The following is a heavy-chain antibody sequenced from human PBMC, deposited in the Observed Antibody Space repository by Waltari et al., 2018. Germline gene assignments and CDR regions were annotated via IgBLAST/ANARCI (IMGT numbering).Heavy chain of an antibody. CDR1: AYSFTSYW. CDR2: ISPGELYT. Sequence: EVQLVQSGAEVKKPGESLKISCKVSAYSFTSYWTGWVRQMPGKGLEWVGIISPGELYTRDSPACKCQVTISADNASLTAYMQWRSLKASDTAMYDCGRLNVDTTSSDYGMDVWGQGTTVTVSS. J-gene: IGHJ6*01. CDR3: GRLNVDTTSSDYGMDV. V-gene: IGHV5-51*01. D-gene: IGHD5-18*01.